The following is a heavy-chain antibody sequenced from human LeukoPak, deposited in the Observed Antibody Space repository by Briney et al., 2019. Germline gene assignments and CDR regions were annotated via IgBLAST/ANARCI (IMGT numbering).Heavy chain of an antibody. CDR2: INHSGST. D-gene: IGHD6-19*01. V-gene: IGHV4-34*01. CDR1: GGSFSGYY. CDR3: ARTIAVAGTVSVDY. Sequence: SETLSLICAVYGGSFSGYYWSWIRQPPGKGLEWIGEINHSGSTNYNPSLKSRVTISVDTSKNQFSLKLSSVTAADTAVYYCARTIAVAGTVSVDYWGQGTLVTVSS. J-gene: IGHJ4*02.